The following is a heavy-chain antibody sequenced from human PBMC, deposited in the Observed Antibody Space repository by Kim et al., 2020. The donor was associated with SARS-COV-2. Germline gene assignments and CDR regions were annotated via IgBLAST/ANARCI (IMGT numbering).Heavy chain of an antibody. Sequence: SETLSLTCAVYGGSFSDYSWSWIRQSPEKGLEWIWEVSHSGDTNYNPSLSSRVTISVDTSKNQFSLKVNSVTAADMAVYFCAGTSGRGYVFGRGEGTTVTVSS. CDR3: AGTSGRGYVFG. CDR2: VSHSGDT. V-gene: IGHV4-34*01. J-gene: IGHJ6*04. D-gene: IGHD5-18*01. CDR1: GGSFSDYS.